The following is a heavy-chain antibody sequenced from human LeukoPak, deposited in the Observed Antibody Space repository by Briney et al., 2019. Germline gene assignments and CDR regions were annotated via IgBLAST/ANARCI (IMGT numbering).Heavy chain of an antibody. J-gene: IGHJ4*02. CDR2: IRYDGSNK. CDR3: AKDCSSTSCWYFDY. D-gene: IGHD2-2*01. Sequence: GGSLRLSCAASGFTFSSYGMHWVRQAPGKGLEWVAFIRYDGSNKYYADSVKGRFTISRDNSKNTLYLQMNSLRAEDTAVYYCAKDCSSTSCWYFDYWGQGTLVTVSS. V-gene: IGHV3-30*02. CDR1: GFTFSSYG.